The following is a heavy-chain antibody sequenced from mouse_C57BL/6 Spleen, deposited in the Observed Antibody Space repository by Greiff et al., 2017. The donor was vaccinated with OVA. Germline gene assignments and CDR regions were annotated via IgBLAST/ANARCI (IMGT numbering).Heavy chain of an antibody. CDR2: IYPRSGNT. Sequence: QFQLQQSGAELARPGASVKLSCKASAYTFTSYGLSWVKQRTGQGLEWIGEIYPRSGNTYYNEKSKGKATLTADKSSSTAYMELRSLTSEDSAVYFCARPYYSNYFDYWGQGTTLTVSS. J-gene: IGHJ2*01. CDR1: AYTFTSYG. D-gene: IGHD2-5*01. V-gene: IGHV1-81*01. CDR3: ARPYYSNYFDY.